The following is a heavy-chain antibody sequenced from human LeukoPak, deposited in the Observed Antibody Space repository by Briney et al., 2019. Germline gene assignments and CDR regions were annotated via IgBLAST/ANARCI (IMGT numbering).Heavy chain of an antibody. CDR2: INPSGGST. J-gene: IGHJ4*02. CDR1: GYTFTSYY. CDR3: ARCVYVAARTSVGGGYAVFGY. Sequence: ASVKVSCKASGYTFTSYYMHWVRQAPGQGLEWMGIINPSGGSTSYAQKFQGRVTMTRDMSTSTVYMELSSLRSEDTAVYYCARCVYVAARTSVGGGYAVFGYWGQGTLVTVSS. D-gene: IGHD6-6*01. V-gene: IGHV1-46*01.